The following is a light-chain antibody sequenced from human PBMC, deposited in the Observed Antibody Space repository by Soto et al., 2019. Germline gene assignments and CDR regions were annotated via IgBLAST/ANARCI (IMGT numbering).Light chain of an antibody. CDR1: SGIIASRH. Sequence: NFMLTQPHSVSESPGKTVVISCTRSSGIIASRHVQWFQQRPGSAPITLIYEDDQRASGVPDRFSASIDSSSSSASLTISGLKTEDEADYYCQSYDSDNWVFGGGTKLTVL. J-gene: IGLJ3*02. CDR3: QSYDSDNWV. V-gene: IGLV6-57*04. CDR2: EDD.